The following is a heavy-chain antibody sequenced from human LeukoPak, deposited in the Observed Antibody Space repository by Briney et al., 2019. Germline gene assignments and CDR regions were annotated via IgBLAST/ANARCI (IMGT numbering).Heavy chain of an antibody. Sequence: ASVKVSCKASGYTFTGYYMHWVRQAPGQGLEWMGWISAYNGNTNYAQKLQGRVTMTTDTSTSTAYMELRSLRSDDTAVYYCARDLYYDSSGKDYYFDYWGQGTLVTVSS. J-gene: IGHJ4*02. D-gene: IGHD3-22*01. CDR3: ARDLYYDSSGKDYYFDY. CDR2: ISAYNGNT. CDR1: GYTFTGYY. V-gene: IGHV1-18*04.